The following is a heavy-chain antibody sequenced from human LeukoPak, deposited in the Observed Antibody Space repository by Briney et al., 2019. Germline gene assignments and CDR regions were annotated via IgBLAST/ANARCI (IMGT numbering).Heavy chain of an antibody. Sequence: SVKVSCKASGGTFSKYAVSWVRQAPGQGLEWMGGIIPVFGTANYAQKLQGRVTITTDESTNTAYMELSSLRSEDTAVYYCASQRDCTRTSCYDYYYYYMDVWGKGTTVTVSS. J-gene: IGHJ6*03. CDR3: ASQRDCTRTSCYDYYYYYMDV. V-gene: IGHV1-69*05. CDR2: IIPVFGTA. D-gene: IGHD2-2*01. CDR1: GGTFSKYA.